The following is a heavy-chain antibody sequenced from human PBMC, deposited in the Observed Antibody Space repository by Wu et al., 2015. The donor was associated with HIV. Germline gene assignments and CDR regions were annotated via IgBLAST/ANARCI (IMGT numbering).Heavy chain of an antibody. CDR2: INPKSGGT. CDR3: ARNVEN. Sequence: QVQLVQSGAEVKKPGASVKVSCKASGYTFTGFFIHWVRQAPGQGLEWMGWINPKSGGTNYAQKFQGRVTMTRDTSINTAYMELSRLKTDDTAVYYCARNVENWGQGTLVTVSS. CDR1: GYTFTGFF. V-gene: IGHV1-2*02. D-gene: IGHD1-1*01. J-gene: IGHJ4*02.